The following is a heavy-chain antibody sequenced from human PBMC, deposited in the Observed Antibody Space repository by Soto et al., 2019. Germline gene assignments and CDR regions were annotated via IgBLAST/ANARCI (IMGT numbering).Heavy chain of an antibody. CDR1: GYTFTSYY. CDR2: INPSGGST. V-gene: IGHV1-46*01. D-gene: IGHD3-3*01. CDR3: ARDRHYDFWSAYYYYYGMDV. J-gene: IGHJ6*02. Sequence: ASVKVSCKASGYTFTSYYMHWVRQAPGQGLEWMGIINPSGGSTSYAQKFQGRVTMTRDTSTSTVYMELSSLRSEDTAVYYCARDRHYDFWSAYYYYYGMDVWGQGTTVTAP.